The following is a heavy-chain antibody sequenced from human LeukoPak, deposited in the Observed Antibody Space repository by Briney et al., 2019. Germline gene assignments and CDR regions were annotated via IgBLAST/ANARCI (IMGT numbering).Heavy chain of an antibody. J-gene: IGHJ4*02. D-gene: IGHD3-9*01. CDR2: INSDGSIT. CDR1: GFTFSSYW. CDR3: AKWGGTGYPN. V-gene: IGHV3-74*03. Sequence: PGGSLRLSCAASGFTFSSYWMHWVRQTPGKGLLWVSRINSDGSITTYADSVKGRFTISRDNAKNTLYLEMNSLRAEDTAVYYCAKWGGTGYPNWGQGTLVTVSS.